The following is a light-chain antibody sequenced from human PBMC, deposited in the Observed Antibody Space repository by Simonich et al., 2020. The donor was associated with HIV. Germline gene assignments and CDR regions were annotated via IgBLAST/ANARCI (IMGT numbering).Light chain of an antibody. Sequence: DIQMTQSPSSLSASVGDRVTITCRASQSISSWLAWYQQKPGKAPKLLIYKASSLEGGVPSRFSGSGSGTGYTLTIGSLQPEDFATYYCQQYYGTPTFGQGTKLEIK. V-gene: IGKV1-5*03. J-gene: IGKJ2*01. CDR2: KAS. CDR3: QQYYGTPT. CDR1: QSISSW.